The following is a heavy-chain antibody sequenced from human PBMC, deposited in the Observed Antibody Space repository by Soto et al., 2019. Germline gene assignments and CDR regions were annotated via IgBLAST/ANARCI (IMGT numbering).Heavy chain of an antibody. D-gene: IGHD4-4*01. CDR1: GGSISSGGYY. Sequence: SETLSLTCTVSGGSISSGGYYWSWIRQHPGKGLEWIGYIYYSGSTYYNPSLKSRVTISVDTPKNQFSLKLSSVTAADTAVYYCARGGYSKGPDYWGQGTLVTSPQ. V-gene: IGHV4-31*03. J-gene: IGHJ4*02. CDR3: ARGGYSKGPDY. CDR2: IYYSGST.